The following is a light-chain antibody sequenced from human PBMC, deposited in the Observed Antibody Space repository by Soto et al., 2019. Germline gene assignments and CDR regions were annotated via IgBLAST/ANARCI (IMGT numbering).Light chain of an antibody. Sequence: QSALTQPPSVSGSPGQSVTISCTGTSSDIGNYNYVSWYQQATGTAPKLMIFDVSNRPSGVPDRFSGSKSGNTASLTISGVQAEDEADCYCASNTGTRVFGGGTQLTVL. CDR2: DVS. J-gene: IGLJ7*01. CDR3: ASNTGTRV. CDR1: SSDIGNYNY. V-gene: IGLV2-18*02.